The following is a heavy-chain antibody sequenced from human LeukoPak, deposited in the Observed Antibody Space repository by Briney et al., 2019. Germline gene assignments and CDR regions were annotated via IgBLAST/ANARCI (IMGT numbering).Heavy chain of an antibody. CDR2: ISYDGSNK. V-gene: IGHV3-30*04. J-gene: IGHJ6*03. D-gene: IGHD3-22*01. CDR1: GFTFSSYA. CDR3: AKDRFYDSSHYYYMDV. Sequence: GGSLRLSCAASGFTFSSYAMHWVRQAPGKGLEWVAVISYDGSNKYYADSVKGRFTISRDNSKNTLYLQMNSLRAEDTAVYYCAKDRFYDSSHYYYMDVWGKGTTVTISS.